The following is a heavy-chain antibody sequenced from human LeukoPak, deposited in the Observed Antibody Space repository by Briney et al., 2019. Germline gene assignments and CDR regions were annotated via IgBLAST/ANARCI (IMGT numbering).Heavy chain of an antibody. CDR1: GFTFSSYG. D-gene: IGHD1-26*01. Sequence: GRSLRLSCAASGFTFSSYGMHWVRQAPGKGLEWVAVISYDGSNKYYADSVKGRFTISRDNSKNTLYLQMNSVRAEDTAVYYCAKDFPGGSYEDDVFDIWGQGAMVTVSS. J-gene: IGHJ3*02. CDR2: ISYDGSNK. CDR3: AKDFPGGSYEDDVFDI. V-gene: IGHV3-30*18.